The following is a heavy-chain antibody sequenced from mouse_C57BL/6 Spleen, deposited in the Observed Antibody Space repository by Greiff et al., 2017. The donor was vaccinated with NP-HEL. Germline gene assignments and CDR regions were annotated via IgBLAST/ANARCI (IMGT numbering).Heavy chain of an antibody. V-gene: IGHV1-18*01. CDR1: GYTFTDYN. Sequence: EVQLQQSGPELVKPGASVKIPCKASGYTFTDYNMDWVKQSHGKSLEWIGDINPNNGGTIYNQKFKGKATLTVDKSSSTAYMELRSLTSEDTAVYYCARRRTAQGYFDYWGQGTTLTVSS. J-gene: IGHJ2*01. CDR3: ARRRTAQGYFDY. D-gene: IGHD3-2*02. CDR2: INPNNGGT.